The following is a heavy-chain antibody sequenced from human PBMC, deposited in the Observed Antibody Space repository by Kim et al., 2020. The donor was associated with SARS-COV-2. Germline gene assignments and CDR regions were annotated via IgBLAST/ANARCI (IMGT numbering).Heavy chain of an antibody. Sequence: QGRVTITRDTSASTAYMELSSLRSEDTAVYYCARGWGTYYYDSSGYPFDYWGQGTLVTVSS. D-gene: IGHD3-22*01. V-gene: IGHV1-3*01. CDR3: ARGWGTYYYDSSGYPFDY. J-gene: IGHJ4*02.